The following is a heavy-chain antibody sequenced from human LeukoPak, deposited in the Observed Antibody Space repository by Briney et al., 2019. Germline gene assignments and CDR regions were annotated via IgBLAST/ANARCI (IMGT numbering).Heavy chain of an antibody. CDR2: IYYSGST. V-gene: IGHV4-39*01. CDR3: ARVRRTPYYYYGMDV. D-gene: IGHD1-14*01. Sequence: PSETLSLTCTVSGGSISSSSYYWGWIRQPPGKGLEWIGSIYYSGSTYYNPSLKSRVTISVDTSKNQFPLKLSSVTAADTAVYYCARVRRTPYYYYGMDVWGQGTTVTVSS. CDR1: GGSISSSSYY. J-gene: IGHJ6*02.